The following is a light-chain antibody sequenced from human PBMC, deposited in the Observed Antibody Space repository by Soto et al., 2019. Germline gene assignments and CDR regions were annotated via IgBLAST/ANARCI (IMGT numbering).Light chain of an antibody. CDR2: GAS. Sequence: IVLTQSPGTLSLSPGERATLSCRASQSVSSSYLAWYQQKPGQAPRLLIYGASSRATCIPDRFSGSGSGTDFTLTISRLEPEDFAVYYCQQYDSSPLTFGGGTKVEIK. CDR1: QSVSSSY. CDR3: QQYDSSPLT. V-gene: IGKV3-20*01. J-gene: IGKJ4*01.